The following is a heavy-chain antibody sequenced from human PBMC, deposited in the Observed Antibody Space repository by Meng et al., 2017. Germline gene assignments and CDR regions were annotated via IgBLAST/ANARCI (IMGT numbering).Heavy chain of an antibody. J-gene: IGHJ6*02. CDR3: ARDDGYYYDSSSHGDYYHGMDV. CDR1: GGTFSSYA. V-gene: IGHV1-69*06. CDR2: IIPIFGTA. D-gene: IGHD3-22*01. Sequence: SVKVSCKASGGTFSSYAISWVRQAPGQGLEWMGGIIPIFGTANYAQKFQGRVTITADKSTSTAYMELSSLRSEDTAVYYCARDDGYYYDSSSHGDYYHGMDVWGQGTTVTVSS.